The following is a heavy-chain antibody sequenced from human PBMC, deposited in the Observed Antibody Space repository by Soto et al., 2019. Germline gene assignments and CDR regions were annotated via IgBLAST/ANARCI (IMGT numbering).Heavy chain of an antibody. D-gene: IGHD2-15*01. CDR2: FLQTGHT. Sequence: QVQLRGPGPELGNPSGPLSLPSGSLVDSLGVITCGIWFRQPPGKGLEWFGDFLQTGHTDLSPSLRSRITISIDTSKKQFSLNLTSVTATDTAVYYCARSPRRVDGKWYFDYWGPGALVTVSS. V-gene: IGHV4-4*02. CDR3: ARSPRRVDGKWYFDY. CDR1: VDSLGVIT. J-gene: IGHJ4*02.